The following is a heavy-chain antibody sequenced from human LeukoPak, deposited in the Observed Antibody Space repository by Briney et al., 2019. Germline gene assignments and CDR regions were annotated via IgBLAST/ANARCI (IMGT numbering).Heavy chain of an antibody. Sequence: SETLSLTCAVYGGFFRGYYWSGIRQPAGRGLEWIGEIHHSGSTKYRPSRKNRVTISVDTSKNQFSLKLSSVTAADTAVYYCARGRGIVVAPRPGLRWGNWFDPWGQGTLVTVSS. J-gene: IGHJ5*02. CDR2: IHHSGST. D-gene: IGHD2-2*01. CDR3: ARGRGIVVAPRPGLRWGNWFDP. V-gene: IGHV4-34*01. CDR1: GGFFRGYY.